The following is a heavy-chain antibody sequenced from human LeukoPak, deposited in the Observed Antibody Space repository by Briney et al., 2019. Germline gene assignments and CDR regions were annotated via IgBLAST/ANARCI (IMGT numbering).Heavy chain of an antibody. D-gene: IGHD3-22*01. CDR2: INHSGST. CDR3: ARKSRTSITMIVVGTLDS. V-gene: IGHV4-34*01. J-gene: IGHJ4*02. CDR1: GGSCSGYY. Sequence: SETLSLTCAVYGGSCSGYYWSWIRQPPGKGLEWIGEINHSGSTNYNPSLKSRVTISVDTSKNQFSLKLSSVTAADTAVYYCARKSRTSITMIVVGTLDSWGQGTLVTVSS.